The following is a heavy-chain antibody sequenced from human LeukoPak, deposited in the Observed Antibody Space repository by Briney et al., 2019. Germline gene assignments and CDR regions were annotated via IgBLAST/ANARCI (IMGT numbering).Heavy chain of an antibody. CDR1: GFTFVDYA. D-gene: IGHD6-13*01. CDR3: ANLSPGIAAAGTLLASADYYYMDV. J-gene: IGHJ6*03. V-gene: IGHV3-9*01. CDR2: ISWNGATK. Sequence: PGGSLRLSCAASGFTFVDYAMHWVRQAPGQGLEWVAGISWNGATKDYADSVKGRFTISRDNAKNSVYLQMSSLRPEDSAFYYCANLSPGIAAAGTLLASADYYYMDVWGKGTTVTVSS.